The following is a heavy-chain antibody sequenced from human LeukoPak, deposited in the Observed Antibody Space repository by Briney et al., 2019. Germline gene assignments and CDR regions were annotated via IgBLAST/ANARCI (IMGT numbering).Heavy chain of an antibody. D-gene: IGHD6-19*01. J-gene: IGHJ4*02. Sequence: GGSLRLSCAASGFTFSGYSMNWVRQAPGKGLEWVSSISSSSSYIYYADSVKGRFTISRDNAKNSLYLQMNSLRAEDTAVYYCARDQRYSSGWGYWGQGTLVTVSS. CDR1: GFTFSGYS. CDR3: ARDQRYSSGWGY. CDR2: ISSSSSYI. V-gene: IGHV3-21*01.